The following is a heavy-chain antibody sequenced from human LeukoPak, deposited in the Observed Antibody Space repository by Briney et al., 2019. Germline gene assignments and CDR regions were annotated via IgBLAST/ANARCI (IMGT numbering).Heavy chain of an antibody. V-gene: IGHV4-39*07. CDR2: IYYSGST. Sequence: SETLSLTCTVSGGSISSSGYYWGWIRQPPGKGLEWIGSIYYSGSTYYNPSLKSRVTISVDTSKNQFSLKLSSVTAADTAVYYCASYVYLSSWNWRAAVPDAFDIWGQGTMVTVSS. D-gene: IGHD6-13*01. CDR1: GGSISSSGYY. CDR3: ASYVYLSSWNWRAAVPDAFDI. J-gene: IGHJ3*02.